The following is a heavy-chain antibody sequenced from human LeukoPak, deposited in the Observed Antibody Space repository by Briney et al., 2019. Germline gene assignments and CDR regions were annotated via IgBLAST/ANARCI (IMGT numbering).Heavy chain of an antibody. Sequence: PGRSLGLSCAASGFTFSSYGMHWVRQAPGKGLEWVAVIWYDGSNKYYADSVKGRFTISRDNSKNTLYLQMNSLRAEDTAVYYCARDGIVVATPFDYWGQGTLVTVSS. J-gene: IGHJ4*02. D-gene: IGHD3-22*01. CDR3: ARDGIVVATPFDY. CDR2: IWYDGSNK. CDR1: GFTFSSYG. V-gene: IGHV3-33*01.